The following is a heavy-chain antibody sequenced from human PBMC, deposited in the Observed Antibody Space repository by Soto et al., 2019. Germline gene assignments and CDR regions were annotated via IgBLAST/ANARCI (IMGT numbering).Heavy chain of an antibody. CDR1: GYTFTSYG. Sequence: ASMKVCGKASGYTFTSYGISWVRQAPGKGLEWMGWMNPGSGKTGYANKFQGRVTMTRDASTSTAHLELSSLTSEETAVYYCARMASSGKLNWFDXWGQGTLVTVSX. CDR3: ARMASSGKLNWFDX. J-gene: IGHJ5*02. CDR2: MNPGSGKT. V-gene: IGHV1-8*02.